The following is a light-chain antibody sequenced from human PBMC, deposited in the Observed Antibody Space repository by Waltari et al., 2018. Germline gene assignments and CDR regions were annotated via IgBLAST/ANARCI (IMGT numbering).Light chain of an antibody. CDR1: SSDVGAYNR. CDR3: SSYTTYTTLGV. CDR2: EVS. Sequence: QSALTQPASVSGSPGQSIPLSCPGTSSDVGAYNRVSWYQQHPGNAPKLMVYEVSNLPSGLCNRFSGSKSGNTAPLTVSGHQPEDEADYYCSSYTTYTTLGVFGGGTKLTGL. V-gene: IGLV2-14*01. J-gene: IGLJ3*02.